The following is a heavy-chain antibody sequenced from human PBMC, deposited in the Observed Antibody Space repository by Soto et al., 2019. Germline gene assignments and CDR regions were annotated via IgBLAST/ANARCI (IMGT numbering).Heavy chain of an antibody. CDR2: IKYDGSEK. V-gene: IGHV3-7*01. J-gene: IGHJ3*02. Sequence: EVQLVESGGGLVQPGGSLRLSCAASGFTFSTFWMNWVRQAPGEGLEWVANIKYDGSEKYYVDSVKGRFTISRDNPTNSVYLQMNSLRAEDTAVYYCARATTLDIWRQGTMVTVSS. CDR1: GFTFSTFW. D-gene: IGHD5-12*01. CDR3: ARATTLDI.